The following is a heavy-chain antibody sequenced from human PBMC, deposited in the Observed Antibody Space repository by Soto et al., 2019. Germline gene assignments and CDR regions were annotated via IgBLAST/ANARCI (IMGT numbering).Heavy chain of an antibody. CDR1: GGSISGGDYY. D-gene: IGHD6-13*01. V-gene: IGHV4-30-4*01. CDR3: ASSRYSSSWYTKYYFDY. CDR2: IYYSGST. Sequence: PSETLSLTCTVSGGSISGGDYYWSWIRQPPGRGLEWIGDIYYSGSTYYNPSLKSRVTISVDTSKNQFSLKLSSVTAADTAVYYCASSRYSSSWYTKYYFDYWGQGTLVTVSS. J-gene: IGHJ4*02.